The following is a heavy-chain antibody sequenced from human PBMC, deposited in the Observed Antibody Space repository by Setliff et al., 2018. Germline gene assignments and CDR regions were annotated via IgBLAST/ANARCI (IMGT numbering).Heavy chain of an antibody. CDR1: GFRFTSFG. V-gene: IGHV1-18*04. CDR3: TRSRGPRVVLAADFDF. CDR2: ISPYSGES. J-gene: IGHJ4*02. Sequence: GASVKVSCKTSGFRFTSFGFSWVRQAPGQGLEWMGWISPYSGESNYAQKFQDRLTVTADTSTKTIYMELRSLTSDDTAAYFCTRSRGPRVVLAADFDFWGQGTLVTVSS. D-gene: IGHD3-16*01.